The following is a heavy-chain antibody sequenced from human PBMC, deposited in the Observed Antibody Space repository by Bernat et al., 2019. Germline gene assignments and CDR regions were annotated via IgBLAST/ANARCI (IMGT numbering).Heavy chain of an antibody. Sequence: EVQLVESGGGLVQPGRSLRLSCAASGFTFDDYAMHWVRQAPGKGLEWVSGISWNSGSIGYADSVKGRFTISRDNAKNSLCLQMNSLRAEDAAVYYCARHTGSSGYYFYYAFDIWGQGTMVTVSS. J-gene: IGHJ3*02. CDR1: GFTFDDYA. D-gene: IGHD3-22*01. V-gene: IGHV3-9*01. CDR3: ARHTGSSGYYFYYAFDI. CDR2: ISWNSGSI.